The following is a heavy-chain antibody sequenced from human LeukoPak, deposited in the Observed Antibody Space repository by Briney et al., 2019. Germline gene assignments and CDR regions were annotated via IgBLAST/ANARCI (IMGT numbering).Heavy chain of an antibody. CDR3: ARGASYDFWSGCLDY. CDR2: IYHSGST. J-gene: IGHJ4*02. D-gene: IGHD3-3*01. V-gene: IGHV4-34*01. CDR1: GGSFSGYY. Sequence: PSETLSLTCAVYGGSFSGYYWSWIRQPPGKGLEWIGYIYHSGSTYYNPSLKSRVTISVDRSKNQFSLKLSSVTAADTAVYYCARGASYDFWSGCLDYWGQGTLVTVSS.